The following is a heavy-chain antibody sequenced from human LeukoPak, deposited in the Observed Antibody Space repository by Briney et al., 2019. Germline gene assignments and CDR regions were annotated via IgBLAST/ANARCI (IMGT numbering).Heavy chain of an antibody. CDR3: ARGISIFGVVIASNYYYYGMDV. CDR1: GDSISNGDFY. Sequence: SQTLSLTCTVSGDSISNGDFYWSWIRQHPGEGLEWIGHISYSGSAYYHPSLKSRVTISVDTSKNQFSLKLSSVTAADTAVYYCARGISIFGVVIASNYYYYGMDVWGQGTTVTVSS. CDR2: ISYSGSA. D-gene: IGHD3-3*01. V-gene: IGHV4-30-4*01. J-gene: IGHJ6*02.